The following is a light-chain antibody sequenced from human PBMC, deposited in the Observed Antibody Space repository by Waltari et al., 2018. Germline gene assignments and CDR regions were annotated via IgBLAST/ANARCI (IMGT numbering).Light chain of an antibody. CDR2: DVT. CDR1: SSDVGAYKY. V-gene: IGLV2-11*01. J-gene: IGLJ1*01. Sequence: QSALTQPRSVSGSPGPSVTISCTGTSSDVGAYKYVPWYQPHPGKAPKLILFDVTKRPSGVPDRFSGSKSGDTASLTISGLEASDESDYFCCSYAGDSSYVFGTGTTVSVL. CDR3: CSYAGDSSYV.